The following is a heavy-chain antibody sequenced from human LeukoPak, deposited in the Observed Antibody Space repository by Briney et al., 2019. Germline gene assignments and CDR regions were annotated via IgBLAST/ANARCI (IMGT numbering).Heavy chain of an antibody. CDR3: ARDERLLSFLK. CDR2: ISWNSGSI. D-gene: IGHD3-3*01. J-gene: IGHJ4*02. V-gene: IGHV3-9*01. Sequence: GGSLRLSCAASGFTFDDYAMHWVRQAPGKGLEWVSGISWNSGSIGYADSVKGRFTISRDNSKNTLYLQMNSLRAEDTAIYYCARDERLLSFLKWGQGTLVTVSS. CDR1: GFTFDDYA.